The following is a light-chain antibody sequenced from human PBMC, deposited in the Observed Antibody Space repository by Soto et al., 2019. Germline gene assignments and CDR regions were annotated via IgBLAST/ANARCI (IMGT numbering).Light chain of an antibody. Sequence: EILMTQSPATLSVSPGERVTFSCRASQSVSYYLAWYQQKPGLAPRLLIYDASTRATGIPVRFSGSGSGTEFTLTISSLQSEDFGVYYCQQNKDWPGTFGQGTKVDI. CDR2: DAS. J-gene: IGKJ1*01. CDR3: QQNKDWPGT. V-gene: IGKV3-15*01. CDR1: QSVSYY.